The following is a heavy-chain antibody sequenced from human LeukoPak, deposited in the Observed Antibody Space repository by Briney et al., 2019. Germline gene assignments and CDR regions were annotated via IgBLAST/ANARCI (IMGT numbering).Heavy chain of an antibody. J-gene: IGHJ4*02. CDR3: ATYFYGDYASYYFDF. Sequence: PSETLSLTCAVSGAPMSGSHWWSWARPPPGKGLEWIGEIHLGGTTNYSPSLKSRVTMSVDKSKNQFSLEVRSVTAADTAIYYCATYFYGDYASYYFDFWGQGTLVTVSS. CDR2: IHLGGTT. CDR1: GAPMSGSHW. D-gene: IGHD4-17*01. V-gene: IGHV4-4*02.